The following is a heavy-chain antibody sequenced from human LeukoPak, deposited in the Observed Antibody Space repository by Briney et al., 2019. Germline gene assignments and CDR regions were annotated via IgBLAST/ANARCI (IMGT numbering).Heavy chain of an antibody. CDR1: GFTFSSYS. D-gene: IGHD6-19*01. J-gene: IGHJ4*02. V-gene: IGHV3-21*01. Sequence: PGGSLRLSCAASGFTFSSYSMNWVRQAPGKGLEWVSSISSSSSYIYYADSVKGRFTISRGNAKNSLYLQMNSLRAEDTAVYYCARLSNSSGWFSLDYWGQGTLVTVSS. CDR3: ARLSNSSGWFSLDY. CDR2: ISSSSSYI.